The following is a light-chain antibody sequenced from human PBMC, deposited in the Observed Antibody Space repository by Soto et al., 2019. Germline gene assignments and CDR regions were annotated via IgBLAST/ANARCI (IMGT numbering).Light chain of an antibody. CDR1: QSVSSSY. Sequence: EIVLTLSPGTLSLSPGERATLSCRASQSVSSSYLAWYQQKPGQAPRLLIYGASSRATGIPDRFSGSGSGTDFTLTISRLEPEDFAVYYCQQYGSSRRITIGGGTKVDIK. CDR3: QQYGSSRRIT. CDR2: GAS. V-gene: IGKV3-20*01. J-gene: IGKJ4*01.